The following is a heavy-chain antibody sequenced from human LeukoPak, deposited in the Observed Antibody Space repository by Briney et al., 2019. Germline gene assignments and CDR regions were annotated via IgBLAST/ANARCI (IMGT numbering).Heavy chain of an antibody. Sequence: ASVKVSCKASGYTFTGYYMHWVRQAPGQGLEWMGWINPNSGGTNFAQKFQGRVTLTRDTSISTAYMELSRLRSDDTAVYYCARDYYLRYFDYWGQGTLVTVSS. J-gene: IGHJ4*02. D-gene: IGHD3-22*01. CDR2: INPNSGGT. V-gene: IGHV1-2*02. CDR3: ARDYYLRYFDY. CDR1: GYTFTGYY.